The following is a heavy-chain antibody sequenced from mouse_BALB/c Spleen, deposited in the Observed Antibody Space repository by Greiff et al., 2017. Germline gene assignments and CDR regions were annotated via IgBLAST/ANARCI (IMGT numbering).Heavy chain of an antibody. CDR3: AREGDIYDVYYYYAMDY. Sequence: EVQLVESGGGLVKPGGSLKLSCAASGFTFSSYAMSWVRQTPEKRLEWVASISSGGSTYYPDSVKGRFTISRDNARNILYLQMSSLRSEDTAMYYCAREGDIYDVYYYYAMDYWGQGTSVTVSS. D-gene: IGHD2-3*01. V-gene: IGHV5-6-5*01. CDR2: ISSGGST. CDR1: GFTFSSYA. J-gene: IGHJ4*01.